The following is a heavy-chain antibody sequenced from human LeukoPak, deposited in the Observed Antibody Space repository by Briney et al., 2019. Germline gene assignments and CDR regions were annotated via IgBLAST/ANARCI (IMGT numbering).Heavy chain of an antibody. J-gene: IGHJ5*02. V-gene: IGHV4-59*08. D-gene: IGHD6-13*01. CDR2: IYYSGST. CDR3: TGHFSAAAGNWFDP. CDR1: GGSISCYY. Sequence: SETLSLTCTVSGGSISCYYWSWIRQPPGKGLEWIGYIYYSGSTNYNPSLKSRVTISVDTSKNQFSLTLSSVTAADTAVYYCTGHFSAAAGNWFDPWGQGTLVTVSS.